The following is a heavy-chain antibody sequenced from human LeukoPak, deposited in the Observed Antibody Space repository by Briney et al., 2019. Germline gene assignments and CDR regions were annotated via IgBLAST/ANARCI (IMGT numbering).Heavy chain of an antibody. D-gene: IGHD3-22*01. CDR3: ATTYYYDSSGYYYDGPLNY. Sequence: GGALRLSCAASGFTFSSYSRTSVRQTPGKGLEWVSSISSSSSYIYYADSVKGRFTISRDNAKNSLDLQMNSLRAEDTAVYYCATTYYYDSSGYYYDGPLNYWGQGTLVTVSS. CDR1: GFTFSSYS. CDR2: ISSSSSYI. J-gene: IGHJ4*02. V-gene: IGHV3-21*01.